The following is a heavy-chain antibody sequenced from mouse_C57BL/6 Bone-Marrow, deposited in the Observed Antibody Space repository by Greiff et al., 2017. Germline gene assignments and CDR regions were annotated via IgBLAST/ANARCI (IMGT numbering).Heavy chain of an antibody. Sequence: QVQLQQPGAELVKPGASVKLSCKASGYTFTSYWMNWVKQRPGQGLEWIGMILPNSGSTNYNEKFTSKATLTVDKSSSTAYMQLSSLTSEDSAVYYCARVTVTKRFRFAYWGQGTLVTVSA. J-gene: IGHJ3*01. CDR3: ARVTVTKRFRFAY. V-gene: IGHV1-64*01. CDR1: GYTFTSYW. CDR2: ILPNSGST. D-gene: IGHD4-1*01.